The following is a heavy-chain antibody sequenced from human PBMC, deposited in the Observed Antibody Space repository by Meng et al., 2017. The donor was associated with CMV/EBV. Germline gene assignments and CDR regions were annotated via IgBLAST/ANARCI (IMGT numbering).Heavy chain of an antibody. Sequence: CAASGFTFSDYYMSWIRQAPGKGLEWVSYISSSGSTIYYADSVKGRFTISRDNSKNTLYLQMNSLRAEDTAVYYCARDRGYYYGMDVWGQGTTVTVSS. D-gene: IGHD3-10*01. CDR2: ISSSGSTI. CDR1: GFTFSDYY. V-gene: IGHV3-11*04. CDR3: ARDRGYYYGMDV. J-gene: IGHJ6*02.